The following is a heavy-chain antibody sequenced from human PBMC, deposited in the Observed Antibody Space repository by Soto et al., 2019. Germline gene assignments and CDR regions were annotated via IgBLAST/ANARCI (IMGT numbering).Heavy chain of an antibody. CDR1: GFTFSKYV. Sequence: EAQLLESGGGLVQPGGSLRLSCAASGFTFSKYVMSWVRQDPAKGLEWFSAITGGGGDTYYADSVKGRFTISRDNSNNMLYLQMHSLRAEDTAIYYCAKGSADSRPYYFDYWGQGTLVTVSS. D-gene: IGHD3-22*01. CDR2: ITGGGGDT. CDR3: AKGSADSRPYYFDY. V-gene: IGHV3-23*01. J-gene: IGHJ4*02.